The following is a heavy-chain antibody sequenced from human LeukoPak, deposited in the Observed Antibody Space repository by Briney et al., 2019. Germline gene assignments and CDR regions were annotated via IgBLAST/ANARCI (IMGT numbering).Heavy chain of an antibody. D-gene: IGHD1-7*01. J-gene: IGHJ4*02. CDR2: FIPILNTT. V-gene: IGHV1-69*08. CDR3: ARETRDSNWNSVAYLDH. CDR1: GGTFSGNS. Sequence: ASVTVSFKASGGTFSGNSITWVRQAPGQGLEWMGRFIPILNTTNYAQDFQGRVTLTADKSTSTAYMELMSLGSEDTAVYYCARETRDSNWNSVAYLDHWGQGTLVTVSS.